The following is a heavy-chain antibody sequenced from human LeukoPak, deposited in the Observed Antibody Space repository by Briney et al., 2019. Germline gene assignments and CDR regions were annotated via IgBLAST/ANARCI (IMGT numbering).Heavy chain of an antibody. D-gene: IGHD1-26*01. V-gene: IGHV3-23*01. CDR1: GFTFSNYA. CDR3: AKDRSGSYD. J-gene: IGHJ4*02. Sequence: SGGSLRLSCAASGFTFSNYAMSWVRQAPGKGLEWVSSISGSGGSTYYADSVKGRFTISRDNSKNTLYLQMNSLRAEDTAVYYCAKDRSGSYDWGQGTLVTVSS. CDR2: ISGSGGST.